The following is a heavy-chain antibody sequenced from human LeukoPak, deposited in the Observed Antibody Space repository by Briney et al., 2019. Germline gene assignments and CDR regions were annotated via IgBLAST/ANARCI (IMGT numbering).Heavy chain of an antibody. CDR1: GFTFSSLA. V-gene: IGHV3-30-3*01. J-gene: IGHJ4*02. CDR2: LTYDGSDK. CDR3: ARDLAESYLFDY. D-gene: IGHD3-10*01. Sequence: GGSLRLSCSASGFTFSSLAMHWVRQAPGKGLEWVATLTYDGSDKDYADSVKGRFTISRDNSKNTLYLQMNGLRAEDTAVYFCARDLAESYLFDYWGQGTLVTVSS.